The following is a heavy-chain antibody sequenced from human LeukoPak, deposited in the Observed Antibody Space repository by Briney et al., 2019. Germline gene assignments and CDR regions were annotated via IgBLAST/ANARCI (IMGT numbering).Heavy chain of an antibody. V-gene: IGHV3-23*01. Sequence: GGSLRLSCAASGFTFSSYAMSWVRQAPGKGLEWVSGISGSGTNTYYAGSVKGRFTISRDNSKNTLYLQMNSLRADDTAVYYCAKNLYSSGWLLGNWGQGTLVTVSS. CDR3: AKNLYSSGWLLGN. CDR1: GFTFSSYA. CDR2: ISGSGTNT. J-gene: IGHJ4*02. D-gene: IGHD6-25*01.